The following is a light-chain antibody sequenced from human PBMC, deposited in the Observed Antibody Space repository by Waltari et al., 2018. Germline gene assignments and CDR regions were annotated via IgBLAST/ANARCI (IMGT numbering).Light chain of an antibody. CDR2: LNSDGSH. V-gene: IGLV4-69*01. J-gene: IGLJ2*01. CDR1: SGHSSYA. Sequence: QLVLTQSPSASASLGASVKLTCTLSSGHSSYATPRQQPQPEKGPRYLMTLNSDGSHSKGDGIPDRFSGSSSGAERYLTISSLQSEDEADYYCQTWGTGMVFGGGTKLTVL. CDR3: QTWGTGMV.